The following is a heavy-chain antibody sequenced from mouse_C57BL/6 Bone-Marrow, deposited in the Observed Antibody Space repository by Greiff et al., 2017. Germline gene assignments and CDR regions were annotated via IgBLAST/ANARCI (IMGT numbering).Heavy chain of an antibody. CDR3: ARRIYGYVFAY. D-gene: IGHD2-2*01. Sequence: QVQLQQSGAELARPGASVKLSCKASGYTFTSSGISWVKQRTGQGLEWIGEIYPRSGNTYYNEKFKGKATLTADKSSSTAYMELRSLTSEDSAVYFCARRIYGYVFAYWGQGTLVTVSA. CDR1: GYTFTSSG. CDR2: IYPRSGNT. V-gene: IGHV1-81*01. J-gene: IGHJ3*01.